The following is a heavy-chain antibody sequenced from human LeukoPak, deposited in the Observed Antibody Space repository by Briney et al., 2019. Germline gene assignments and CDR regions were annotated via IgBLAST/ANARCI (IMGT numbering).Heavy chain of an antibody. Sequence: SVKVSCKASGGTFSSYAISWVRQAPGQGLEWMGGIIPIFGTANYAQKFQGRVTITTDGSTSTAYMELSSLRSEDTAVYYCARDPTPGHSSAFDYWGQGTLVTVSS. CDR3: ARDPTPGHSSAFDY. D-gene: IGHD6-25*01. J-gene: IGHJ4*02. CDR2: IIPIFGTA. CDR1: GGTFSSYA. V-gene: IGHV1-69*05.